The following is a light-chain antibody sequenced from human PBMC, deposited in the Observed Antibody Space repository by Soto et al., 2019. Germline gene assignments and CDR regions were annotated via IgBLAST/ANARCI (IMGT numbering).Light chain of an antibody. Sequence: DIQMTQSPSSLSASVGDRVTITCRASQSINSYLSWYQQKPGKAPKLLINVASTLQSGVPSRFSGSGSGTDFTPAISSLQPEDFATYYCQQSSSTPQTFGGGTRVEIK. J-gene: IGKJ4*01. CDR3: QQSSSTPQT. V-gene: IGKV1-39*01. CDR2: VAS. CDR1: QSINSY.